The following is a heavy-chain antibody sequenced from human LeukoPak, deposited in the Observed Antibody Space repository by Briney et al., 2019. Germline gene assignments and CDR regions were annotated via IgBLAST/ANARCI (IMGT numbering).Heavy chain of an antibody. CDR2: MNPNSGNT. CDR3: ARVLRGSTSYDAFDI. J-gene: IGHJ3*02. V-gene: IGHV1-8*03. CDR1: GYTFTSYD. Sequence: ASVKVSCKASGYTFTSYDINWVRQATGQGLEWMGWMNPNSGNTGYAQKFQGRVTITRNTPISTAYMELSSLRSEDTAVYYCARVLRGSTSYDAFDIWGQGTMVTVSS. D-gene: IGHD2-2*01.